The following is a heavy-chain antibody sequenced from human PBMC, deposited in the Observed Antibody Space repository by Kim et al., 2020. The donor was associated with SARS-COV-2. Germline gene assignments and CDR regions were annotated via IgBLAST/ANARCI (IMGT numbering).Heavy chain of an antibody. J-gene: IGHJ4*02. CDR3: ASWNYYGSGSHDY. V-gene: IGHV4-59*01. Sequence: YNPPLKSRVTISVDTSKNQFSLELSSVTAADTAVYYCASWNYYGSGSHDYWGQGTLVTVSS. D-gene: IGHD3-10*01.